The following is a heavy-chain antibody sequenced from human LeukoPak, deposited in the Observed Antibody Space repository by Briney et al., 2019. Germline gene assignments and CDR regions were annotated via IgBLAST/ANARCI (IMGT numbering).Heavy chain of an antibody. V-gene: IGHV3-30-3*01. CDR3: ARVRDYYDSSGPAGY. Sequence: GGSLRLSCAASGFTFSSYAMHWVRQAPGKGLEWVAVISYDGSNKYYADSVKGRFTISRDNSKNTLYLQMNSLRAEDTAVYYCARVRDYYDSSGPAGYWGQGTLVTVSS. CDR1: GFTFSSYA. D-gene: IGHD3-22*01. CDR2: ISYDGSNK. J-gene: IGHJ4*02.